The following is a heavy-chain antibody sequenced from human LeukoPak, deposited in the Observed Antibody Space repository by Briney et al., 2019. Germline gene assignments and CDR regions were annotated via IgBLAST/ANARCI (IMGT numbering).Heavy chain of an antibody. CDR2: IYYSGST. J-gene: IGHJ4*02. CDR1: GGSISSSSYY. Sequence: SETLSLTCTVSGGSISSSSYYWGWIRQPPGKGLEWIGSIYYSGSTYYNPSLKSRVTISVDTSKNQFSLKLSSVTAADTAVYYCASTDRSTSQFDYWGQGTLVTVSS. CDR3: ASTDRSTSQFDY. V-gene: IGHV4-39*01. D-gene: IGHD2-2*01.